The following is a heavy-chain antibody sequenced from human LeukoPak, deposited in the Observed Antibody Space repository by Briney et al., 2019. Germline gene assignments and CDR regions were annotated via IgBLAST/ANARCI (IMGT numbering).Heavy chain of an antibody. V-gene: IGHV3-11*01. CDR1: GFTFSDYY. Sequence: GGSLRLSCAASGFTFSDYYMSWIRQAPGKGLEWVSYISSSGSNIYYADSVKGRFTISRDNAKNSLYLQMNSLRAEDTAVYYCARYGITMVRGVFHFADAFDIWGQGTMVTVSS. D-gene: IGHD3-10*01. CDR3: ARYGITMVRGVFHFADAFDI. J-gene: IGHJ3*02. CDR2: ISSSGSNI.